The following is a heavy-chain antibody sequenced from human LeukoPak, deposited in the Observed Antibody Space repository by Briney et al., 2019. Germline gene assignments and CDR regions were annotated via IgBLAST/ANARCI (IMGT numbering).Heavy chain of an antibody. J-gene: IGHJ4*02. CDR1: GFIFSRHA. V-gene: IGHV3-30*02. CDR3: AKETGELLRFLGFDY. D-gene: IGHD4-23*01. Sequence: GGSLRLPCATSGFIFSRHAMHWVRQAPHKGLEWVAFIPYDGANGYYADSVKGRFTISRDNSKGTLYLQLNSLTPDDTAVYYCAKETGELLRFLGFDYWGQGSLITVSS. CDR2: IPYDGANG.